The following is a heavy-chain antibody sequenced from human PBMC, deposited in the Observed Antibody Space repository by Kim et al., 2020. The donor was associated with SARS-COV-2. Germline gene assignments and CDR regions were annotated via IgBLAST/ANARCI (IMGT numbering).Heavy chain of an antibody. V-gene: IGHV4-31*02. CDR3: ASIAMPPYYYYGMDV. J-gene: IGHJ6*02. D-gene: IGHD2-2*01. Sequence: SLKSRVTISVDTSKNQFSLKLSSVTAADTAVYYCASIAMPPYYYYGMDVWGQGTTVTDSS.